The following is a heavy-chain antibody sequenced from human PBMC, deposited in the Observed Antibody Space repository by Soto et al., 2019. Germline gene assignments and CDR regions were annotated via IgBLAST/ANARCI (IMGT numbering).Heavy chain of an antibody. D-gene: IGHD3-3*01. Sequence: GGSLRLSCAASGFTFSSCAMHWVRQAPGKGLEWVAVISYDGSNKYYADSVKGRFTISRDNSKNTLYLQMNSLRAEDTAVYYCARERHDFWSGYYHHYYGMDVWGQGTTVTVSS. V-gene: IGHV3-30-3*01. CDR3: ARERHDFWSGYYHHYYGMDV. CDR1: GFTFSSCA. J-gene: IGHJ6*02. CDR2: ISYDGSNK.